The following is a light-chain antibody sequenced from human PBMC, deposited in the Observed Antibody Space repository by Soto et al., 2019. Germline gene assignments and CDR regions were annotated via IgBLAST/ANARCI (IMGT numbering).Light chain of an antibody. CDR3: QKYNSARLT. V-gene: IGKV1-27*01. CDR1: QGISNY. J-gene: IGKJ4*01. CDR2: AAS. Sequence: DIKMTQSPSSLSASVGDRVTITCRASQGISNYLAWYQQKPGKVPKLLIYAASTLQSGVPSRFSGSGSGTDFTLTISSLQPEDVATYYCQKYNSARLTFGGGTKVEIK.